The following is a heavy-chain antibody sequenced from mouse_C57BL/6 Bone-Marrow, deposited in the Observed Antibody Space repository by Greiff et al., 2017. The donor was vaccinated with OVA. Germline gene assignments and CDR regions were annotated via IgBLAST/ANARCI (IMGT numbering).Heavy chain of an antibody. CDR3: TTELPYWYFDV. Sequence: EVQLQQSGAELVRPGASVKLSCTASGFNIKDDYMHWVKQRPEQGLEWIGWIDPENGDTEYASKFQGKATITADTSSNTAYLQLSSLTSEDTAVYYCTTELPYWYFDVWGTGTTVTVSS. V-gene: IGHV14-4*01. D-gene: IGHD2-1*01. CDR1: GFNIKDDY. CDR2: IDPENGDT. J-gene: IGHJ1*03.